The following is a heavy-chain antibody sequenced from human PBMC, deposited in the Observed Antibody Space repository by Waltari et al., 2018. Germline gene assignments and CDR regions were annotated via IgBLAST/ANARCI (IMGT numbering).Heavy chain of an antibody. CDR2: INHSGSN. Sequence: QVQLQQWGAGLLKPSETLSLTCAVYGGSFSGYYWSWIRQPPGKGLEWIGEINHSGSNNYNPALKSRVTISVDTSKNQFSLKLRSVTAADTAVYYCARGPLIAVAGMWYWGQGTLVTVSS. D-gene: IGHD6-19*01. CDR3: ARGPLIAVAGMWY. CDR1: GGSFSGYY. V-gene: IGHV4-34*01. J-gene: IGHJ4*02.